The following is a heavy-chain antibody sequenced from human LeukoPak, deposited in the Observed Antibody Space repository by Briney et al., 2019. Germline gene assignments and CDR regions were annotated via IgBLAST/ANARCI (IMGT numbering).Heavy chain of an antibody. CDR1: GFTFSSYA. V-gene: IGHV3-30-3*01. CDR2: ISYDGSNK. D-gene: IGHD6-13*01. CDR3: AREFIGGDSSSWDIYYYYGMDV. J-gene: IGHJ6*02. Sequence: GRSLRLSCAASGFTFSSYAMHWVRQAPGKGLEWVAVISYDGSNKYYADSVKGRFTISRDNSKNTLCLQMNSLRAEDTAVYYCAREFIGGDSSSWDIYYYYGMDVWGQGTTVTASS.